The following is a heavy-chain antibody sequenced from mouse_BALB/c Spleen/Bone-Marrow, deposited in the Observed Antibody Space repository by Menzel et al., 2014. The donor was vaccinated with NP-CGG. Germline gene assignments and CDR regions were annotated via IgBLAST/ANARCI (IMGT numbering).Heavy chain of an antibody. V-gene: IGHV5-6*02. CDR2: ISSVGSYT. J-gene: IGHJ2*01. D-gene: IGHD4-1*01. CDR1: GFTFSNYG. Sequence: EVMLVESGGDLVKPGGSLKLSCAASGFTFSNYGMSWVRQTPDKRLEWVATISSVGSYTYYPDSVKGRFTISRDNAKNPLFLQMSSLKSEDTAMYYCARRGTGTGSYCFDCGGQGTTLTVSS. CDR3: ARRGTGTGSYCFDC.